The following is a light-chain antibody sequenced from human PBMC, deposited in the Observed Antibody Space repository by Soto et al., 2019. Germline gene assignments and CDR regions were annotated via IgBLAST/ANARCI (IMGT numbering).Light chain of an antibody. Sequence: DIQMTQSPSSLSASVGDRVTITCRASQSISRNLNWYQHKPGKAPKLLIYAASSLQNGVPSRFSGGGSGTDFTLSISSLQPEDVGTYYCQQSYTTASSTFGQGTRLEIK. V-gene: IGKV1-39*01. CDR3: QQSYTTASST. CDR2: AAS. CDR1: QSISRN. J-gene: IGKJ5*01.